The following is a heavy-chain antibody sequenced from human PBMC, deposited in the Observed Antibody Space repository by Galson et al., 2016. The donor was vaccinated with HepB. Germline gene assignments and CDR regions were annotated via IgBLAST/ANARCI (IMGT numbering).Heavy chain of an antibody. D-gene: IGHD6-19*01. J-gene: IGHJ6*02. CDR1: GDSVPSKTVA. CDR2: TYSRSRWHT. Sequence: CAISGDSVPSKTVAWNWIRQSPSRGLEWLGGTYSRSRWHTDYAPSMKSRITISSDTSKNQFSLQLNSVTPEDTAVYYCVRAATTLRSGWKTLAPRFYYSGMDVWGQGTTVTVSS. CDR3: VRAATTLRSGWKTLAPRFYYSGMDV. V-gene: IGHV6-1*01.